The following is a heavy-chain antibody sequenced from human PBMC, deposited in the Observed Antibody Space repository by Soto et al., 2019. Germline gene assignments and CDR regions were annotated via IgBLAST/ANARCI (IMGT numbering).Heavy chain of an antibody. Sequence: GASAKVSCKASGYSFTSYGMSWVRQATGQGLEWMGWISAYNGNTNYAQKLQGRVTMTTDTSTSTAYMELRSLRSDDTAVYYCAREQSYSSGWYWFDPWGQEPWSPSPQ. CDR3: AREQSYSSGWYWFDP. D-gene: IGHD6-19*01. CDR1: GYSFTSYG. J-gene: IGHJ5*02. CDR2: ISAYNGNT. V-gene: IGHV1-18*01.